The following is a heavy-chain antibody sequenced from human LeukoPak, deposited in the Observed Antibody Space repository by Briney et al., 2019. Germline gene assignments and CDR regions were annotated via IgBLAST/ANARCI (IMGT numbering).Heavy chain of an antibody. Sequence: ASVKVSCKASGYTFTAYYMHWVRQAPGQGLEWMGWIDPNGGGTNYAQQFQGRVTMTRDTSISTAYMELSSLTSDDTAVYYCARPLSPYQFYFHTWGQGTQLTVSS. V-gene: IGHV1-2*02. CDR1: GYTFTAYY. CDR3: ARPLSPYQFYFHT. J-gene: IGHJ4*02. D-gene: IGHD3-16*02. CDR2: IDPNGGGT.